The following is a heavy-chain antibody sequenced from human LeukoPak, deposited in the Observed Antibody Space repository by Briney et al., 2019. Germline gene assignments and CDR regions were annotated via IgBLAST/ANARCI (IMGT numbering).Heavy chain of an antibody. CDR1: GFTFSSYG. CDR3: ARHYGEPYYYYYYYMDV. V-gene: IGHV3-23*01. J-gene: IGHJ6*03. D-gene: IGHD4-17*01. Sequence: GGSLRLSCAASGFTFSSYGMNWVRQAPGKGLEWVSAISGSGGSTYYAGSVKGRFTISRDNSKNTLYLQMNSLRAEDTAVYYCARHYGEPYYYYYYYMDVWGKGTTVTVSS. CDR2: ISGSGGST.